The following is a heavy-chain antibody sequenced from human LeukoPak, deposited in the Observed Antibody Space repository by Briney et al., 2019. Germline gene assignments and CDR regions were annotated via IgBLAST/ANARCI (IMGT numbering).Heavy chain of an antibody. CDR1: GFTFSNYA. J-gene: IGHJ4*02. V-gene: IGHV3-23*01. CDR3: AKAYSSGWPAYFDY. Sequence: GSLRLSCAASGFTFSNYAMTWVRQAPGKGLKWVSGISGSGSSSYYADSVKGRFAISRDNSRNTLYLQMNTLRAEDTAVYYCAKAYSSGWPAYFDYWGQGTLVTVSS. D-gene: IGHD6-19*01. CDR2: ISGSGSSS.